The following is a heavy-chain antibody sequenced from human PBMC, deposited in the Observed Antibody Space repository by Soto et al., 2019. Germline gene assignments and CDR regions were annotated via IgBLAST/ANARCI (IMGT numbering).Heavy chain of an antibody. J-gene: IGHJ3*02. CDR1: GYTFTSYG. D-gene: IGHD3-22*01. CDR3: ARARNYYDSSGHWVGAFDI. CDR2: ISAYNGNT. V-gene: IGHV1-18*01. Sequence: QVQLVQSGAEVKKPGASVKVSCKASGYTFTSYGISWVRQAPGQGLEWMGWISAYNGNTNYAQKLQGRVTXTXDXXTSTAYMELRSLRSDDTAVYYCARARNYYDSSGHWVGAFDIWGQGTMVTVSS.